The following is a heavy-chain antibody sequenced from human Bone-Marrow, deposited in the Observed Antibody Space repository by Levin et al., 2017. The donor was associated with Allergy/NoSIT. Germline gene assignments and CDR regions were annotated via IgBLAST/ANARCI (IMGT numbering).Heavy chain of an antibody. J-gene: IGHJ6*02. CDR1: GYTFTHYL. Sequence: GESLKISCKTSGYTFTHYLMNWVRQAPGQGLEWMGWINTDTGDPTYAPGFTGRFVFSLDTSVSTAYLQISSLKSEDTAVYYCATPGGSSLTNYYGLYVWGQGTTVTVSS. CDR2: INTDTGDP. V-gene: IGHV7-4-1*02. D-gene: IGHD6-25*01. CDR3: ATPGGSSLTNYYGLYV.